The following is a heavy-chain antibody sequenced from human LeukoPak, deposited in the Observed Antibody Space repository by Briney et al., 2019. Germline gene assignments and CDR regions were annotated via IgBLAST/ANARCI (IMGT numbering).Heavy chain of an antibody. V-gene: IGHV3-11*01. CDR2: ISSSGSTI. Sequence: GGSLRLSCAASGFTFSDYYMSWIRQAPGKGLEWVSYISSSGSTIYYADSLKGRFTSSRDNSKNTLYLQMNSLRAEDTAVYYCAKATDYGSGSFLYYFDYWGQGTLVTVSS. J-gene: IGHJ4*02. CDR1: GFTFSDYY. CDR3: AKATDYGSGSFLYYFDY. D-gene: IGHD3-10*01.